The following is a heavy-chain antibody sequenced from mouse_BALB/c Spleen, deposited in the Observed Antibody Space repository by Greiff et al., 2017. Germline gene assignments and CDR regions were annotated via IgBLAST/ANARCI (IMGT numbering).Heavy chain of an antibody. D-gene: IGHD3-2*01. CDR2: ISYSGST. V-gene: IGHV3-8*02. CDR1: GDSITSGY. J-gene: IGHJ3*01. Sequence: EAKLVESGPSLVKPSQTLSLTCSVTGDSITSGYWNWIRKFPGNKLEYMGYISYSGSTYYNPSLKSRISITRDTSKNQYYLQLNSVTTEDTATYYCARDSSGYVWFAYWGQGTLVTVSA. CDR3: ARDSSGYVWFAY.